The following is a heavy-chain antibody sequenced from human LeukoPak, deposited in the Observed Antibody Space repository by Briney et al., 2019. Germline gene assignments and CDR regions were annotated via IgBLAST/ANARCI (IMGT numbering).Heavy chain of an antibody. Sequence: PGGSLRLSCAASGFTFSSCAMSWVRQAPGKGLEWVSGISDGGGTTNYADAVKGRFTISRDKSKNTLFLQMNSLRAEDTAVYYCIRGTVGAPGNDYWGQGTLVTVSS. V-gene: IGHV3-23*01. J-gene: IGHJ4*02. D-gene: IGHD1-26*01. CDR1: GFTFSSCA. CDR2: ISDGGGTT. CDR3: IRGTVGAPGNDY.